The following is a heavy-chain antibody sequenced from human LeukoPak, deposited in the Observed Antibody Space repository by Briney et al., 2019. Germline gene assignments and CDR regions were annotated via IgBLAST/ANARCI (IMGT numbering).Heavy chain of an antibody. CDR2: ITGSSTTI. J-gene: IGHJ4*02. V-gene: IGHV3-48*01. CDR1: GIPFSSYS. D-gene: IGHD3-3*01. CDR3: ATSRGHLEY. Sequence: GGSLRLSCAASGIPFSSYSMNWVRQAPGKGLEWVSYITGSSTTIYYADSVKGRFTISRDNAKNSLYLQMNSLRAEDTAVYYCATSRGHLEYWGQGTLVTVSS.